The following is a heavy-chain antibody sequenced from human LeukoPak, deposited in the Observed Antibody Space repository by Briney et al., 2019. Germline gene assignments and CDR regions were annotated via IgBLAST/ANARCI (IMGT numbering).Heavy chain of an antibody. Sequence: SVKVSCKASGGTFSSYAISWVRQAPGQGLEWMGGIIPIFGTANYAQKFQGRVTITADESTGTAYMELSSLRSEDTAVYYCARGNRYGDNGSIHYWGQGTLVTVSS. CDR3: ARGNRYGDNGSIHY. CDR1: GGTFSSYA. V-gene: IGHV1-69*01. J-gene: IGHJ4*02. CDR2: IIPIFGTA. D-gene: IGHD3-10*01.